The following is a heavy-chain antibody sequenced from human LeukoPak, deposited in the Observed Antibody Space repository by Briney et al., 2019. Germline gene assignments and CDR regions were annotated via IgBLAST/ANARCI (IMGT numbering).Heavy chain of an antibody. CDR3: VSGIAAALY. CDR2: INSDGSST. D-gene: IGHD6-13*01. V-gene: IGHV3-74*01. J-gene: IGHJ4*02. CDR1: GFTFNNYW. Sequence: GGSLRLSCAASGFTFNNYWMDWVRQAPGKGLVWVSRINSDGSSTSYADSVKGRFTISRDNAKNTLYLQMNSLRVEDTAVYYCVSGIAAALYWGQGPLATVSS.